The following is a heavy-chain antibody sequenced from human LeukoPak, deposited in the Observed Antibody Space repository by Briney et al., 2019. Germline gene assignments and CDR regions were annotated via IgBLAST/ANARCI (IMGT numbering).Heavy chain of an antibody. CDR1: GFTVSTNY. D-gene: IGHD2-2*01. V-gene: IGHV3-66*02. J-gene: IGHJ6*04. Sequence: GGSLRLSCEASGFTVSTNYMSWVRQAPGKGLDWVSVIYSSRKTFSADSVKGRFTICRDNSKNTLYLQMNKRRTEDTAVYYCAKGGGVVVPAAKMDVWGKGTTVTISS. CDR3: AKGGGVVVPAAKMDV. CDR2: IYSSRKT.